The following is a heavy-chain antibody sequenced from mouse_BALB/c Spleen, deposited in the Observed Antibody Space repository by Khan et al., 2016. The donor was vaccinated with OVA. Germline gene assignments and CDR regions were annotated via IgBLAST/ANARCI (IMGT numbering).Heavy chain of an antibody. CDR1: GYTFTDYY. Sequence: QVQLQQSGAELARPGASVKLSCKASGYTFTDYYINWVKQRTGQGLEWIGEISPGSGDTYYNERFKGKATLTADKSSGTAYMQLSSLTSEASAVYYCARRNYFGYTFAYWGQGTLVTVSA. CDR3: ARRNYFGYTFAY. CDR2: ISPGSGDT. D-gene: IGHD1-2*01. J-gene: IGHJ3*01. V-gene: IGHV1-77*01.